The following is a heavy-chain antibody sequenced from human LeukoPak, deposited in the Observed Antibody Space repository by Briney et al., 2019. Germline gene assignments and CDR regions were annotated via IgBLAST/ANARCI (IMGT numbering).Heavy chain of an antibody. V-gene: IGHV7-4-1*02. CDR1: GYSFTSYA. CDR3: AREGVESSGWYMDV. J-gene: IGHJ6*03. CDR2: ITTNTGNA. Sequence: ASVKVSCTASGYSFTSYAMNWVRQAPGQGLEWMGWITTNTGNATYAQGFTGRFVLSLDTSVSTAYLQISSLKAEDTAVYYCAREGVESSGWYMDVWGKGTTVTVSS. D-gene: IGHD6-19*01.